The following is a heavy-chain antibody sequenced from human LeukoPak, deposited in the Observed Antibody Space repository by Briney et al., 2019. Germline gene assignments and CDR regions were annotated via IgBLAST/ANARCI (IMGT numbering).Heavy chain of an antibody. CDR1: GGTFSSYT. CDR3: ARERYYDSSGHFHFDY. D-gene: IGHD3-22*01. Sequence: ASVKVSCKASGGTFSSYTISWVRQAPGQGLEWKGRIIPILGIANYAQKFQGRVTITADKSTSTAYMELSSLRSEDTAVYYCARERYYDSSGHFHFDYWGQGTLVTVSS. V-gene: IGHV1-69*04. CDR2: IIPILGIA. J-gene: IGHJ4*02.